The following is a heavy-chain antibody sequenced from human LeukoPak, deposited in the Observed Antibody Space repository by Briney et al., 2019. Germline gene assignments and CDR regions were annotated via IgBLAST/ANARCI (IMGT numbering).Heavy chain of an antibody. CDR1: GYTFTSYG. V-gene: IGHV1-18*01. Sequence: ASVKVSGKASGYTFTSYGISWVRQAPGQGLEWMGWISAYNGNTNYAQKLQGRVTMTTDTSTSTAYMELRSLRSDDTAVYYCARSDIVVSDDAFDIWGQGTMVTVSS. J-gene: IGHJ3*02. D-gene: IGHD2-2*01. CDR2: ISAYNGNT. CDR3: ARSDIVVSDDAFDI.